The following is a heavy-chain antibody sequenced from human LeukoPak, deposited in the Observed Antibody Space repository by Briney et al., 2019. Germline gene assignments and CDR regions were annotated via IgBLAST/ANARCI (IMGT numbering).Heavy chain of an antibody. CDR1: GFTFSRYA. CDR2: ISGRGGST. D-gene: IGHD3-22*01. CDR3: AKDWYYYDSSGYYSYGAFDI. V-gene: IGHV3-23*01. J-gene: IGHJ3*02. Sequence: GGSLRLSCAASGFTFSRYAMSWVRQAPGKGLEWVSAISGRGGSTYYADSVKGRFTISRDNSKNTLYLQMNSLRAEDTAVYYCAKDWYYYDSSGYYSYGAFDIWGQGTIVTVSS.